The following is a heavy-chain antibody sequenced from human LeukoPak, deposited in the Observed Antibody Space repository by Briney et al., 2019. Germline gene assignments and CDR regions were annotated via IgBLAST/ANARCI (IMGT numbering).Heavy chain of an antibody. CDR2: IQYDGTNK. V-gene: IGHV3-33*05. J-gene: IGHJ4*02. CDR3: VKEGYSYGDDF. Sequence: GRSLRLSCAASGFTFSNYAMHWVSQAPGKGLEWVAVIQYDGTNKYYADSVKGRFTISRDNSKSTVYLQVNNLRGEDTAVYYCVKEGYSYGDDFWGQGTLVIVSS. D-gene: IGHD5-18*01. CDR1: GFTFSNYA.